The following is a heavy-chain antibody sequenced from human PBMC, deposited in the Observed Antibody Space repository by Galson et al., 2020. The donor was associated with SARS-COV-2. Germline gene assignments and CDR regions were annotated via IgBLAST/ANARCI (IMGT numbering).Heavy chain of an antibody. J-gene: IGHJ6*02. Sequence: GESLKISCTASGFTFSDYYMAWVRQAPGKGLEWLSWINGTGIHMNYADSVRGRFTIDRDNAENSVFLQMKGLRAEDTALYCCVRFGDFVFYAMDVWGQGTTGSVSS. D-gene: IGHD3-16*01. V-gene: IGHV3-11*04. CDR3: VRFGDFVFYAMDV. CDR2: INGTGIHM. CDR1: GFTFSDYY.